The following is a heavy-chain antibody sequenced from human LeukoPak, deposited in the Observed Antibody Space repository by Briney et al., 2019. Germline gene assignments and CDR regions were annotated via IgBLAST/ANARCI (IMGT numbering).Heavy chain of an antibody. CDR3: ARALASGATY. CDR2: ISGSTGST. CDR1: GFTFSNYA. J-gene: IGHJ4*02. V-gene: IGHV3-23*01. Sequence: GGSLRLSCAASGFTFSNYAMNWVRQAPGKGLEWVSLISGSTGSTYYADSVKGRFSISRDNSKNTVYLQMNSLRAEDSAEYYCARALASGATYWGQGTLVTVSS. D-gene: IGHD6-13*01.